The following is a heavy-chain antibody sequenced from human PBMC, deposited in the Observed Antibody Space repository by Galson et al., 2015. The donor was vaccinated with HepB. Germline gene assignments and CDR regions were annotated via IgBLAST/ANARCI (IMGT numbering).Heavy chain of an antibody. V-gene: IGHV3-33*01. CDR3: ARDGPTPYDFWSGYYLDY. J-gene: IGHJ4*02. CDR2: IWYDGSNK. CDR1: GFTFSSYG. D-gene: IGHD3-3*01. Sequence: SLRLSCAASGFTFSSYGMHWVRQAPGKGLEWVAVIWYDGSNKYYADSVKGRFTISRDNSKNTLYLQMNSLRAEDTAVYYCARDGPTPYDFWSGYYLDYWGQGTLVTVSS.